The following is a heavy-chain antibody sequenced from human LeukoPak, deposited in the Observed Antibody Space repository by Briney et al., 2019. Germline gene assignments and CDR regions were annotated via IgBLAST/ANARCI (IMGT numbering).Heavy chain of an antibody. D-gene: IGHD6-13*01. V-gene: IGHV5-51*01. J-gene: IGHJ2*01. Sequence: GESLKISGKGSGYSFTSYWIGWVRQMPGKGLEWMGIIYPCDSDTRYSPSFQGEVTISADTSISTDYLQWSSLKASDTAMYYCARPRHPNSSPGPWYFDLWGRGTLVTVSS. CDR3: ARPRHPNSSPGPWYFDL. CDR2: IYPCDSDT. CDR1: GYSFTSYW.